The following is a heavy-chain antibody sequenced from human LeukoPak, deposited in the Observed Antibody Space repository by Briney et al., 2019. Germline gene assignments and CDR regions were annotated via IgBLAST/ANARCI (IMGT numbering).Heavy chain of an antibody. D-gene: IGHD2-21*02. V-gene: IGHV1-18*01. CDR3: ARAGAVVTDHYFDY. J-gene: IGHJ4*02. Sequence: ASVKVSCKASGGSFSSYAISWVRQAPGQGLEWMGWISAYNGNTNYAQKLQGRVTMTRDTSTSTVYMELSSLRSEDTAVYYCARAGAVVTDHYFDYWGQGTLVTVSS. CDR2: ISAYNGNT. CDR1: GGSFSSYA.